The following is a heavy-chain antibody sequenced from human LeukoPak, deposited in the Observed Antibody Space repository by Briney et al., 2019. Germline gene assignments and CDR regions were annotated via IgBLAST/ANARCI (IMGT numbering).Heavy chain of an antibody. CDR3: ARVGYYYGSGSYLIDY. CDR1: GGSFSGYY. D-gene: IGHD3-10*01. CDR2: ISHSGST. J-gene: IGHJ4*02. Sequence: PSEILSLTCAVYGGSFSGYYWSWIRQPPGKGLEWIGEISHSGSTNYNPSLKSRVTISVDTSKNQFSLKLSSVTAADTAVYYCARVGYYYGSGSYLIDYWGQGTLVTVSS. V-gene: IGHV4-34*01.